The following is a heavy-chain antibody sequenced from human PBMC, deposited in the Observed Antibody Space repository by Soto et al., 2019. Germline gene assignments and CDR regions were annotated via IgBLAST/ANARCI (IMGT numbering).Heavy chain of an antibody. CDR1: GGSFSGYY. V-gene: IGHV4-34*01. J-gene: IGHJ4*02. CDR2: INHSGST. Sequence: PSETLSLTCAVYGGSFSGYYWSWIRQPPGKGLEWIGEINHSGSTNYNPSLKSRVTISVDTSKNQFSLKLSSVTAADTAVYYCARGRMTVAGQFDYWGQGTLVTVSS. D-gene: IGHD6-19*01. CDR3: ARGRMTVAGQFDY.